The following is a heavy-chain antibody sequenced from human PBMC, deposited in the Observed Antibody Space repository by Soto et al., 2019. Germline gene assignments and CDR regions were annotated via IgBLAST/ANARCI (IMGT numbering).Heavy chain of an antibody. CDR2: INAGSGNT. V-gene: IGHV1-3*01. Sequence: ASLKVSCKASGYTFTSYAMHCVRQAPGQRLEWMGWINAGSGNTKYSHKFQGRVTVTRDRSSNTAYMELGSLRSEDTAVYYCARDLAAAGTDYYYYGMDVWGQGPTATVSS. CDR1: GYTFTSYA. J-gene: IGHJ6*02. D-gene: IGHD6-13*01. CDR3: ARDLAAAGTDYYYYGMDV.